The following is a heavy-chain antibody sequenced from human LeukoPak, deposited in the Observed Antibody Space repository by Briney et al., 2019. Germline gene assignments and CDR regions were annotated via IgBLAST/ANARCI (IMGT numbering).Heavy chain of an antibody. J-gene: IGHJ3*02. CDR1: GFTVSSNY. D-gene: IGHD1-26*01. V-gene: IGHV3-53*01. CDR2: IYSGGST. CDR3: AKVRVGSLDDAFDI. Sequence: GGSLRLSCAASGFTVSSNYMSWVRQAPGKGLEWVSAIYSGGSTYYADSVKGRFTISRDNSKNTLYLQMNSLRAEDTAVYYCAKVRVGSLDDAFDIWGQGTMVTVSS.